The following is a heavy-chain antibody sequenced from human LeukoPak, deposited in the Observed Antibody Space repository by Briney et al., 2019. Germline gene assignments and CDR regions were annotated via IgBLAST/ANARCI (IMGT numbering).Heavy chain of an antibody. CDR1: GGTFSSYA. J-gene: IGHJ5*02. CDR2: IIPIFGTA. CDR3: ARDGCSSTSCYPVDP. Sequence: SVKVSCKASGGTFSSYAIIWVRQAPGQGLEWMGGIIPIFGTANYAQKFQGRVTITTDESTSTAYMELSSLRSEDTAVYYCARDGCSSTSCYPVDPWGQGTLVTVSS. V-gene: IGHV1-69*05. D-gene: IGHD2-2*01.